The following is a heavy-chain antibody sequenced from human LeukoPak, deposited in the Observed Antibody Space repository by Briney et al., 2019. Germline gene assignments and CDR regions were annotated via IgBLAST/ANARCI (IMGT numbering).Heavy chain of an antibody. D-gene: IGHD2/OR15-2a*01. CDR3: ASDHGIIGGFYYYYGMDV. V-gene: IGHV1-69*04. CDR2: IIPILGIA. J-gene: IGHJ6*02. Sequence: SVQVSCKASGGTFSSYAISWVRQAPGQGLEWMGRIIPILGIANYAQKFQGRVTITADKSTSTAYMELSSLRSEDTAVYYCASDHGIIGGFYYYYGMDVWGQGTTVTVSS. CDR1: GGTFSSYA.